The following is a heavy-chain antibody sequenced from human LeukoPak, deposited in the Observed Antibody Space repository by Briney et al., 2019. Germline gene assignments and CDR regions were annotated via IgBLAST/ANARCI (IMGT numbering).Heavy chain of an antibody. Sequence: GGSLRLSCAASGFTFSSYWMSWVRQAPGKGLEWVANIKQDGSEKYYVDSVKGGFTISRDNAKNSLYLQMNSLRAEDTAVYYCTKDPNGDYVGAFDPWGQGTLVTVSS. CDR2: IKQDGSEK. CDR1: GFTFSSYW. J-gene: IGHJ5*02. V-gene: IGHV3-7*01. CDR3: TKDPNGDYVGAFDP. D-gene: IGHD4-17*01.